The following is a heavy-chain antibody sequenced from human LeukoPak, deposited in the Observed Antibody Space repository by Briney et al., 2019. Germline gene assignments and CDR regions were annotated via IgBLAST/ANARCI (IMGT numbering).Heavy chain of an antibody. CDR2: INHSGTT. V-gene: IGHV4-34*01. CDR3: ARGGSYPTSNDY. J-gene: IGHJ4*02. Sequence: PSETLSLTCTIYGGPFNGYYWSWLRQPPGKGLEWIGEINHSGTTNYNPSLESRVTISVDTSKNQFSLKLSSMTAADTAVYYCARGGSYPTSNDYWGQGTLVTVSS. D-gene: IGHD1-26*01. CDR1: GGPFNGYY.